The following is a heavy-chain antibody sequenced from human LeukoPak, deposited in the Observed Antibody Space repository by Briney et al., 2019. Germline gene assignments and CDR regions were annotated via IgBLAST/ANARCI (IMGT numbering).Heavy chain of an antibody. CDR2: IYHSGST. J-gene: IGHJ3*02. D-gene: IGHD3-22*01. CDR3: AREKNYYDSSANRGDAFDI. Sequence: PSETLSLTCTVSGYSISSGYYWGWIRQPPGKGLEWIGSIYHSGSTYYNPSLKSRVTISVDTSKNQFSLKLSSVTAADTAVYYCAREKNYYDSSANRGDAFDIWGQGTMVTVSS. CDR1: GYSISSGYY. V-gene: IGHV4-38-2*02.